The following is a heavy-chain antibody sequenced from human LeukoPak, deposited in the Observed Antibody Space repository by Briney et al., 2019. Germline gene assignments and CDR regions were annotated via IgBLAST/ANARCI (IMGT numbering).Heavy chain of an antibody. J-gene: IGHJ4*02. Sequence: SETLSLTCTVSGGSISSGDYYWSWIRQPPGKGLEWIGCIYYSGSTYYNPSLKSRVTISVDTSKNQFSLKLSSVTAADTAVYYCARGRRDGYNWDYWGQGTLVTVSS. V-gene: IGHV4-30-4*01. D-gene: IGHD5-24*01. CDR2: IYYSGST. CDR1: GGSISSGDYY. CDR3: ARGRRDGYNWDY.